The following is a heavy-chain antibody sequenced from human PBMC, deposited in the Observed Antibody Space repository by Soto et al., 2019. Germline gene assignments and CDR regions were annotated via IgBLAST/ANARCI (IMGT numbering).Heavy chain of an antibody. V-gene: IGHV1-69*13. D-gene: IGHD2-8*01. CDR1: GGTFSSYP. CDR2: IVPIFGTA. CDR3: ARVGNDIVLMVYAMGTNKAYYYGIDV. J-gene: IGHJ6*01. Sequence: ASVKVSCKASGGTFSSYPISWVRQAPGQGLEWMGGIVPIFGTANYAQKFQGRVTITADESTSTAYMELSSLRSEDTAVYYCARVGNDIVLMVYAMGTNKAYYYGIDVWGQGTTVTVSS.